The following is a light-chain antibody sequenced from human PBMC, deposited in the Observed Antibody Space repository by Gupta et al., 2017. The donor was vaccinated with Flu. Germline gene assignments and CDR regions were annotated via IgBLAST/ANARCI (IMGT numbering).Light chain of an antibody. Sequence: IVMTQSPATLSVSPGESATLSSRASPTLSSNLAWYQQKPGQAPRLLIYGAVIRAAGVPARFSGSGSETEFTLTISSLRSEDFAVYYCQQYNDWPPLYTFGQGTKLEIK. CDR2: GAV. J-gene: IGKJ2*01. V-gene: IGKV3D-15*01. CDR1: PTLSSN. CDR3: QQYNDWPPLYT.